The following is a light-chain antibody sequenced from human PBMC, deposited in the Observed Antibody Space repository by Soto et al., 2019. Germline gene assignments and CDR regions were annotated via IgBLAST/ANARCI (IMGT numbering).Light chain of an antibody. CDR3: QQYGRSPPRT. CDR2: GAS. Sequence: EIVLTQSPGILSLSPGERATLSCRASQVVSNYFLAWYQQKPGQSPMLLVYGASTRATDVPDRFSGSGSGAAFTLSTSSLEPEDFAVYYCQQYGRSPPRTFGQGTKVDIK. CDR1: QVVSNYF. V-gene: IGKV3-20*01. J-gene: IGKJ1*01.